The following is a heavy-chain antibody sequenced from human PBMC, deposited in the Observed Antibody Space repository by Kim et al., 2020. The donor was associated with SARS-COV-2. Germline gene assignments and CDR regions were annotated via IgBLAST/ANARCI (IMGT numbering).Heavy chain of an antibody. CDR1: GFTFSAYD. CDR2: ITKSSATI. D-gene: IGHD3-16*01. Sequence: GGSLRLSCATSGFTFSAYDMNWVRQAPGKGLELLSFITKSSATIYYADSLEGRFTISIDNAKNSLFLQMNSLRDEDTARYYCVRDRMGGAFDMWGQGTMV. CDR3: VRDRMGGAFDM. J-gene: IGHJ3*02. V-gene: IGHV3-48*02.